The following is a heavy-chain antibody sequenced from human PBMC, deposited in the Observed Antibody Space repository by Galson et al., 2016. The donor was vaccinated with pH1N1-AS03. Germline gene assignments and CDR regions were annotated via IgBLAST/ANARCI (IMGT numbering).Heavy chain of an antibody. J-gene: IGHJ6*02. V-gene: IGHV1-18*04. CDR2: ISGYNGNT. Sequence: SVKVSCKASGYKFTNYGFNWVRQAPGQGLEWMGWISGYNGNTNYAQSLQGRVTMTTDTSKSTAYMELKSLRSDDTVVYYCARDDGARYYYYGLDVWGQGTTVTVSS. CDR1: GYKFTNYG. D-gene: IGHD4-17*01. CDR3: ARDDGARYYYYGLDV.